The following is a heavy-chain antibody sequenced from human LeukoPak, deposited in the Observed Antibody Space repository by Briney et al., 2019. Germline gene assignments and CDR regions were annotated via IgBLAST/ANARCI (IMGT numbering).Heavy chain of an antibody. CDR3: ARDPPTYYYDSSGCTFDY. CDR1: GYTFTSYG. D-gene: IGHD3-22*01. J-gene: IGHJ4*02. V-gene: IGHV1-18*01. Sequence: ASVKVSCKASGYTFTSYGISWVRQAPGQGLEWMGWISAYNGNTNYAQKLQGRVTMTTDTSTSTAYMELRSLRSDDTAVYYCARDPPTYYYDSSGCTFDYWGQGTLVTVSS. CDR2: ISAYNGNT.